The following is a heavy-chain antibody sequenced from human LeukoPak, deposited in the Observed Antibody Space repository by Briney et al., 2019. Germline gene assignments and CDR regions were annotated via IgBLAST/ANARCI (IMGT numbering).Heavy chain of an antibody. V-gene: IGHV3-21*01. J-gene: IGHJ4*02. CDR2: ISSSSGYI. D-gene: IGHD5-18*01. CDR1: GFTFSSYS. CDR3: ARRAMVESDY. Sequence: GGSLRLSCAASGFTFSSYSMNWVRQAPGKGLEWVSSISSSSGYIYYADSVKGRFTISRDNAKNSLYLQMNSLRAEDTAVYYCARRAMVESDYWGQGTLVTVSS.